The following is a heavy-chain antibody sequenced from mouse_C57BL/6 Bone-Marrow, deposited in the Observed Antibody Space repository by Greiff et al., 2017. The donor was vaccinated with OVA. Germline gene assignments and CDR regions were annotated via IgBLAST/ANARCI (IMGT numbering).Heavy chain of an antibody. CDR1: GYAFSSYW. V-gene: IGHV1-72*01. J-gene: IGHJ4*01. CDR2: IDPNSGGT. Sequence: QVQLKESGAELVKPGASVKISCKASGYAFSSYWMNWVKQRPGRGFEWIGRIDPNSGGTKYNEKFKSKATLTVDKPSSTAYMQLSSLTSEDSAVYYCARSPEGAMDYWGQGTSVTVSS. CDR3: ARSPEGAMDY.